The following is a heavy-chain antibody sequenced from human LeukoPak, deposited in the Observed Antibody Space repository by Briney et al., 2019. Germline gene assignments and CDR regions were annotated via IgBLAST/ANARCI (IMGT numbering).Heavy chain of an antibody. J-gene: IGHJ5*02. CDR1: GYTFTGYY. V-gene: IGHV1-2*02. CDR3: ARAPHDYGDQYNWFDP. CDR2: INPNSGGT. D-gene: IGHD4-17*01. Sequence: ASVKVSCKASGYTFTGYYMHWVRQAPGQGLEWMGWINPNSGGTNYAQKFQGRVTMTRDTSISTAYMELSRLRSDDTAVYYCARAPHDYGDQYNWFDPWGQGTLVTVSS.